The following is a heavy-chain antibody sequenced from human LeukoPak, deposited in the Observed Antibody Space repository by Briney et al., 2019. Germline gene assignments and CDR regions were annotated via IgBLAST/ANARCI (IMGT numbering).Heavy chain of an antibody. Sequence: KPGGSLRLSCAASGFTFSSYSMNWVRQAPGKGLEWVSSISSSSSYIYYADSVKGRFTISRDNAKNSLYLQMNSLRAEDTAVYYCVRDWGYDSSGYWQKYFDTWGQGTLVTVSS. CDR3: VRDWGYDSSGYWQKYFDT. CDR1: GFTFSSYS. V-gene: IGHV3-21*01. J-gene: IGHJ4*02. CDR2: ISSSSSYI. D-gene: IGHD3-22*01.